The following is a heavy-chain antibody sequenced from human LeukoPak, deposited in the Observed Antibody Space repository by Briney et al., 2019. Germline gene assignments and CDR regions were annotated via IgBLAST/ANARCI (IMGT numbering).Heavy chain of an antibody. V-gene: IGHV3-11*01. CDR3: ARRATSDAFDI. CDR1: GFTFSDYY. D-gene: IGHD5-12*01. Sequence: GGSLRLSCAASGFTFSDYYMSWIRQAPGKGLEWVSYISNSGNTIYYADSVKGQFTISRDNAKNSLYLQMNSLRAEDTAVYYCARRATSDAFDIWGQGTMVTVSS. J-gene: IGHJ3*02. CDR2: ISNSGNTI.